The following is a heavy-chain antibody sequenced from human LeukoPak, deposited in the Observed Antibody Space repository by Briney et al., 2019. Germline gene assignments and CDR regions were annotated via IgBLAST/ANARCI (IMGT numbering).Heavy chain of an antibody. CDR3: ARVPKWGSSWYGVRFDFDY. Sequence: ASVTVSCKASGYTFTSYDINWVRQATGQGLEWMGWMNPNSGNTGYAQKFQGRVTMTRNTSISTAYMELSSLRSEDTAVYYCARVPKWGSSWYGVRFDFDYWGQGTLVTVSS. CDR1: GYTFTSYD. V-gene: IGHV1-8*01. D-gene: IGHD6-13*01. J-gene: IGHJ4*02. CDR2: MNPNSGNT.